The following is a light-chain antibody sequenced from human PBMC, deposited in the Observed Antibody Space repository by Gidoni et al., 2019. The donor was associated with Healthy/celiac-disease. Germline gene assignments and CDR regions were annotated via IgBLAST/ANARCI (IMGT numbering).Light chain of an antibody. J-gene: IGKJ3*01. V-gene: IGKV4-1*01. CDR2: WAS. Sequence: DIVMTQSPDSLAVSLGERATINCKSSQSVLYNSNNKNYLAWYQQKPGQPPNLLIYWASTRESGVPDRFSGSGSATDFTLTISSLQAEDVAVYYCQQYYSTPFTFGPGTKVDIK. CDR3: QQYYSTPFT. CDR1: QSVLYNSNNKNY.